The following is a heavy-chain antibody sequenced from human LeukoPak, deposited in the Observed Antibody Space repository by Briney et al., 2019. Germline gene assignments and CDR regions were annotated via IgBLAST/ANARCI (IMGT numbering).Heavy chain of an antibody. CDR3: ARGPLFFSVTTYYFDY. CDR2: IFYSGNT. J-gene: IGHJ4*02. D-gene: IGHD2-21*01. V-gene: IGHV4-59*02. CDR1: GGSVNNYY. Sequence: PSETLSLTCTVSGGSVNNYYYNWIRQPPGKGLEWIGYIFYSGNTNYNPSLKSRVTISVDTSKNQFSLKLSSVTAADTAVYYCARGPLFFSVTTYYFDYWGQGTLVTVSS.